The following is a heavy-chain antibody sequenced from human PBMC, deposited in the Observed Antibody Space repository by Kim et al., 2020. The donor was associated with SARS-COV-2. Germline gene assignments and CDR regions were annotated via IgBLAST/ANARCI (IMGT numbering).Heavy chain of an antibody. V-gene: IGHV4-31*03. Sequence: SETLSLTCTVSGGSISSGGYYWSWIRQHPGKGLEWIGYIYYSGSTYYNPSLKSRVTISVDTSKNQFSLKLSSVTAADTAVYYCARSWPIVLMVYAIGEVWFDPWGQGTLVTVSS. CDR1: GGSISSGGYY. D-gene: IGHD2-8*01. J-gene: IGHJ5*02. CDR3: ARSWPIVLMVYAIGEVWFDP. CDR2: IYYSGST.